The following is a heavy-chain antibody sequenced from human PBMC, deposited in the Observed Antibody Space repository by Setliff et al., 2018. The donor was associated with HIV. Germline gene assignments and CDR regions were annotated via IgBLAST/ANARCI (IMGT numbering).Heavy chain of an antibody. V-gene: IGHV4-34*01. CDR3: ARVPAAIDY. D-gene: IGHD2-15*01. J-gene: IGHJ4*02. CDR2: INHSGSS. Sequence: SETLSLTCAVYGGSFSGYYWSWIRQSPGKGLEWIGEINHSGSSNYNPSLKSRVTVSVDTSKNQFSLELSSVTAADTAVYYCARVPAAIDYWGQGTLVTVSS. CDR1: GGSFSGYY.